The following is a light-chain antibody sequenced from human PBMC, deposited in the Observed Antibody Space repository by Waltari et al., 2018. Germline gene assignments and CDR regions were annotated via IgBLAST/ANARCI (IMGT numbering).Light chain of an antibody. CDR1: SSNIGNNY. J-gene: IGLJ7*01. Sequence: QSVLTQPPSVSAAPGQRVTISCSGGSSNIGNNYVSWYRQFPGIAPKLLIYENTERPSGIPGRFAGSKSGTSATLDITGLQVGDEADDYCGTWDSSLSGAVFGGGTHLTVL. V-gene: IGLV1-51*02. CDR2: ENT. CDR3: GTWDSSLSGAV.